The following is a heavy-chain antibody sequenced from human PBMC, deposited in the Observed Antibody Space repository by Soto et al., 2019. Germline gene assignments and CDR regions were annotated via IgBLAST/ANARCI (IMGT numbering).Heavy chain of an antibody. D-gene: IGHD1-1*01. V-gene: IGHV4-39*01. CDR1: GGSISSSSYY. J-gene: IGHJ5*02. CDR3: ARHDWNDNWFDP. Sequence: SETLSLTCTVSGGSISSSSYYWGWIRQPPGKGLEWIGSIYYSGSTYYNPSLKSRVTISVDTSKNQFSLKLSSVTAADTAVYYCARHDWNDNWFDPWGQGTLVTVSS. CDR2: IYYSGST.